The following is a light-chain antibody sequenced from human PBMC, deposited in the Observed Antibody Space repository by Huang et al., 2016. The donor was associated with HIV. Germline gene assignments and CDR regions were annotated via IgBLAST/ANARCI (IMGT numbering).Light chain of an antibody. CDR1: QSVGNY. J-gene: IGKJ4*01. V-gene: IGKV3-11*01. Sequence: IVLTQSPATLSWYPGERVTLSCRASQSVGNYIAWYQQQPGQSPRLLIYDTSNRATGTPVRFSGSGSGTDFALTISNLESEDFAVYYCQQRSSGVTFGGGTKVQVK. CDR3: QQRSSGVT. CDR2: DTS.